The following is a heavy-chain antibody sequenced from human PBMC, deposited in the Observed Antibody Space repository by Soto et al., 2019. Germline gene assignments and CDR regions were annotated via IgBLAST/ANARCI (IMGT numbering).Heavy chain of an antibody. CDR1: GGSISSGDYY. Sequence: KTSETLSLTCTVSGGSISSGDYYWSLIRQPPGKGLEWIGHIYYSGSTYYNPSLKSRVTISVDTSKNQFSLRLSSVTAADTAVYYCARSVDYYDSSGYYRYNWFDPWGQGTLVTVSS. J-gene: IGHJ5*02. CDR2: IYYSGST. CDR3: ARSVDYYDSSGYYRYNWFDP. D-gene: IGHD3-22*01. V-gene: IGHV4-30-4*01.